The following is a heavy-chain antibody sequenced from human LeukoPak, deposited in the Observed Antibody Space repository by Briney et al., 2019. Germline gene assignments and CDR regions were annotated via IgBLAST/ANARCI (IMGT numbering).Heavy chain of an antibody. Sequence: ASVKVSCKASGYTFTDYYMHWVRQAPGQGLEWMGWINPNSGGTNFAQKFQGRVAMTRDTSISTAYLELGSLRSDDTAVYYCARARWQLVPYFDSWGQGTLVTVSS. V-gene: IGHV1-2*02. CDR3: ARARWQLVPYFDS. CDR1: GYTFTDYY. CDR2: INPNSGGT. D-gene: IGHD6-6*01. J-gene: IGHJ4*02.